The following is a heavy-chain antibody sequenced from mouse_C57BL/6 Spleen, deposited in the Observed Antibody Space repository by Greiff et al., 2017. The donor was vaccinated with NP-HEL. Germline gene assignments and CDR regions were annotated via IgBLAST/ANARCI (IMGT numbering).Heavy chain of an antibody. CDR2: IDPSDSYT. CDR1: GYTFTSYW. J-gene: IGHJ3*01. CDR3: ARGRGGVFFAY. V-gene: IGHV1-50*01. Sequence: QVQLQQPGAELVKPGASVKLSCKASGYTFTSYWMQWVKQRPGQGLEWIGEIDPSDSYTNYNQKFKGKATLTVDTSSRTAYMPLSSLTSEDSAVYYCARGRGGVFFAYWGQGTLVTVSA.